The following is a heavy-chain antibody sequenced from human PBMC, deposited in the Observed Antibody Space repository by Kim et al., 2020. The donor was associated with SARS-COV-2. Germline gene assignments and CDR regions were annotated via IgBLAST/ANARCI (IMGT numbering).Heavy chain of an antibody. CDR1: GGSFSGYY. CDR3: AREVHYYDSSGSSGLDY. V-gene: IGHV4-34*01. J-gene: IGHJ4*02. D-gene: IGHD3-22*01. Sequence: SETLSLTCAVYGGSFSGYYWSWIRQPPGKGLEWIGEINHSGSTNYNPSLKSRVTISVDTSKNQFSLKLSSVTAADTAVYYCAREVHYYDSSGSSGLDYWGQGTLVTVSS. CDR2: INHSGST.